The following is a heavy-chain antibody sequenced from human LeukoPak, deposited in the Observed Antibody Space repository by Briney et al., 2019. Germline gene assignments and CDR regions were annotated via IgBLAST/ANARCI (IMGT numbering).Heavy chain of an antibody. V-gene: IGHV3-23*01. J-gene: IGHJ4*02. CDR3: AKGIQLWLIDY. CDR1: GFTFKSYA. D-gene: IGHD5-18*01. CDR2: ISGSGGST. Sequence: GGSLRLSCATSGFTFKSYAMNWVRQAPGKGLEWVSAISGSGGSTYYADSVKGRFTISRDNSKNTLYLQMNSLRAEDTAVYYCAKGIQLWLIDYWGQGTLVTVSS.